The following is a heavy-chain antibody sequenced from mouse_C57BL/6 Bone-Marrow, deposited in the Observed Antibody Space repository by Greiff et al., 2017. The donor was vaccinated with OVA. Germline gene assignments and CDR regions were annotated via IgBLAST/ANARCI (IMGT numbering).Heavy chain of an antibody. CDR1: GYTFTSYW. CDR3: ARSHYYGSSYDAMDY. CDR2: IYPSDSET. J-gene: IGHJ4*01. D-gene: IGHD1-1*01. Sequence: QVQLQQPGAELVRPGSSVKLSCKASGYTFTSYWMDWVKQRPGQGLEWIGNIYPSDSETHYNQKFKDKATLTVDKSSSTAYMRLSSLTSEDSAVYYCARSHYYGSSYDAMDYWGQGTSVTVSS. V-gene: IGHV1-61*01.